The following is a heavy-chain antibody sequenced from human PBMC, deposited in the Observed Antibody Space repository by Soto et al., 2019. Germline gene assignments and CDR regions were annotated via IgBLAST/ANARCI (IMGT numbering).Heavy chain of an antibody. V-gene: IGHV1-2*02. CDR2: INPNSGGT. J-gene: IGHJ4*02. CDR3: ARGPSFIAVAGTGYFDY. D-gene: IGHD6-19*01. Sequence: QVKLVQSGAEVKKPGASVKVSCKASGYTFTGYYMHWVRQAPGQGLEWMGWINPNSGGTNYAQKFQGRVTMTRDTSISTAYMELSRLRSDDTAVYYGARGPSFIAVAGTGYFDYWGQGTLVTFSS. CDR1: GYTFTGYY.